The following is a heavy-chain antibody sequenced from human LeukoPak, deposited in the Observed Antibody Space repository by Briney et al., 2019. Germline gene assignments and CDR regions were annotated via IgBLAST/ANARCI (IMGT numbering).Heavy chain of an antibody. CDR3: AKAVYDSSGSFDF. V-gene: IGHV3-23*01. CDR2: ISGSGGSP. Sequence: GGSLRLSCAASGFSFSTYAMTWVRRAPGKGLEWVSGISGSGGSPYYADSVKGRFTIPRDTSKNTLYLQMNSVRAEDTAVYYCAKAVYDSSGSFDFWGQGTLVTVSS. CDR1: GFSFSTYA. D-gene: IGHD3-22*01. J-gene: IGHJ4*02.